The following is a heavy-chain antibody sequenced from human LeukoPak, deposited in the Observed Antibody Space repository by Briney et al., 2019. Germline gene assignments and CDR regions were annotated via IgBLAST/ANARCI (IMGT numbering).Heavy chain of an antibody. V-gene: IGHV5-51*01. CDR1: GYYFTNYW. J-gene: IGHJ4*02. D-gene: IGHD6-19*01. CDR2: IYSGDSDT. Sequence: GESLKISCKGSGYYFTNYWIGWIRQMPGKGLEWMGIIYSGDSDTSYSPSFQGQVTISADKSISTAYLQWSSLKASGTAMYYCARAPQFSSGWYGPFDYWGQGSLVTVSS. CDR3: ARAPQFSSGWYGPFDY.